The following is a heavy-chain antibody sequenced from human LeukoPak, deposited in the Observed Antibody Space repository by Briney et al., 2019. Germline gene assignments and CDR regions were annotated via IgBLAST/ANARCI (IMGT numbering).Heavy chain of an antibody. CDR1: GFTFTSYA. V-gene: IGHV3-23*01. CDR3: AKDQEAGGYWRGYFDY. Sequence: PGGSLRVSCAASGFTFTSYALIWVRQAPGKGLEWVSTISGSGGSTNYADSVKGRFTISRDNSKNTVSLQMNSLRAEDTAVYRCAKDQEAGGYWRGYFDYWGQGTLVTVSS. CDR2: ISGSGGST. J-gene: IGHJ4*02. D-gene: IGHD3-22*01.